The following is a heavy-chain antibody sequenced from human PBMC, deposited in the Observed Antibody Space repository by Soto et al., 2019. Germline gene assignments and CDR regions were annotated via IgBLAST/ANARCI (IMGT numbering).Heavy chain of an antibody. Sequence: ESGGGLVQPGRSLRLSCAASGFTFDDYAMHWVRQAPGKGLEWVSGISWNSGSIGYADSVKGRFTISRDNAKNSLYLQMNSLRAEDTALYYCAKVDITRAVARKGYFDLWGRGTLVTVSS. CDR1: GFTFDDYA. CDR3: AKVDITRAVARKGYFDL. V-gene: IGHV3-9*01. D-gene: IGHD6-19*01. J-gene: IGHJ2*01. CDR2: ISWNSGSI.